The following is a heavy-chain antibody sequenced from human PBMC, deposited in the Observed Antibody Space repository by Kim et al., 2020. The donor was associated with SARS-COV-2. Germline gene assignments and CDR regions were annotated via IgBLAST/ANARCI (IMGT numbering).Heavy chain of an antibody. CDR1: GFSLSRYG. V-gene: IGHV3-33*01. J-gene: IGHJ5*02. CDR3: ARGCGGDCYGWFDP. Sequence: GGSLRLSCAASGFSLSRYGMHWVRQGPGKGLEWVAVIWYDGNKKEYVDSVKGRFTISRDTSKNTLYLQMNSLRVEDTAVYYCARGCGGDCYGWFDPWGQGALVTVSS. D-gene: IGHD2-21*02. CDR2: IWYDGNKK.